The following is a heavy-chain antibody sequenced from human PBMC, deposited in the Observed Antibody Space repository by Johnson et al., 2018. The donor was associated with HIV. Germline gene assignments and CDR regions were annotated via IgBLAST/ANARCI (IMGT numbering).Heavy chain of an antibody. V-gene: IGHV3-30*04. J-gene: IGHJ3*01. CDR1: GFTFSSYA. D-gene: IGHD3-10*01. CDR3: ARAPVVRGVDAFDV. Sequence: QVQLVESGGGVVQPGRSLRLSCAASGFTFSSYAMHWVRQAPGKGLEWVAGISYDGSNKYYADSVKGRVTISSDNTKNSMYLQMNILRAEDTALYYCARAPVVRGVDAFDVWGQGTVVIVSS. CDR2: ISYDGSNK.